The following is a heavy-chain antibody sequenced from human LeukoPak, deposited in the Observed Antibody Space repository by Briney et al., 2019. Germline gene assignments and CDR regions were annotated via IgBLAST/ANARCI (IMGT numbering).Heavy chain of an antibody. D-gene: IGHD2-21*01. CDR1: GFTFSLYS. CDR2: ISSTSTYI. CDR3: AGGRVGDFDH. Sequence: PGGSLRLSCAASGFTFSLYSMNWVRQAPGKGLEWVSSISSTSTYIYYADSVKGRFTISRDNAKNSLFLQLNSLRAEDTAVYCFAGGRVGDFDHWGQGTLVNVSS. J-gene: IGHJ4*01. V-gene: IGHV3-21*01.